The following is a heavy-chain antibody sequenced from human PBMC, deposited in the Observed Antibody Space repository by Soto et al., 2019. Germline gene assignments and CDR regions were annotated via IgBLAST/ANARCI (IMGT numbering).Heavy chain of an antibody. Sequence: PGGSLRLSCVASAFPLSNNVMAWVRQAPGKGLEWVSAVQGRGADTFYAHSVKGRFTISRDDSKNTLYLQMNGLRAEDTAIYYCAKGGPVSGWHNFDYWGQGTLVTVSS. V-gene: IGHV3-23*01. CDR3: AKGGPVSGWHNFDY. CDR1: AFPLSNNV. J-gene: IGHJ4*02. CDR2: VQGRGADT. D-gene: IGHD6-19*01.